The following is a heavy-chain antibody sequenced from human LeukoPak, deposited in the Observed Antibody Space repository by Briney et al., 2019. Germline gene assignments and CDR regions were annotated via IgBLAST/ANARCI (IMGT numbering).Heavy chain of an antibody. D-gene: IGHD6-19*01. J-gene: IGHJ4*02. CDR2: ISYDGSNK. CDR1: GFTFSSYG. V-gene: IGHV3-30*03. Sequence: PGGSLRLSCAASGFTFSSYGMHWVRQAPGKGLEWVAVISYDGSNKYYADSVKGRFTISRDNSKNTLYLQMNSLRAEDTAVYYCARAPPYSSGWSYLDYWGQGTLVTVSS. CDR3: ARAPPYSSGWSYLDY.